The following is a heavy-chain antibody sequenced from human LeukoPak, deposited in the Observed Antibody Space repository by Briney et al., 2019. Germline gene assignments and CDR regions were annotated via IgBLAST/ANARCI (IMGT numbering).Heavy chain of an antibody. V-gene: IGHV1-3*01. CDR1: GYTFTSYA. D-gene: IGHD2-2*02. Sequence: ASVKVSCKASGYTFTSYAMHWVRQAPGQRLEWMGWINAGNGNTKYSQKFQGRVTITRDTSASTAYMELSSLRSEDTAVYYCARALHDCGSTSCYTLFDYWGQGTLVTVSS. J-gene: IGHJ4*02. CDR3: ARALHDCGSTSCYTLFDY. CDR2: INAGNGNT.